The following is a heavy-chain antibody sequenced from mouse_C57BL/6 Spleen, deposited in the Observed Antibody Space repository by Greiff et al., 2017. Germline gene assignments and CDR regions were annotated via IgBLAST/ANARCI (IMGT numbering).Heavy chain of an antibody. CDR2: ISSGSSTI. Sequence: EVHLVESGGGLVKPGGSLKLSCAASGFTFSDYGMHWVRQAPEKGLEWVAYISSGSSTIYYADTVKGRFPISRDNAKNNLFLQMTSLRSADTAMYYCARAGTGYAMDYWGQGTSVTVSS. D-gene: IGHD4-1*01. V-gene: IGHV5-17*01. CDR1: GFTFSDYG. CDR3: ARAGTGYAMDY. J-gene: IGHJ4*01.